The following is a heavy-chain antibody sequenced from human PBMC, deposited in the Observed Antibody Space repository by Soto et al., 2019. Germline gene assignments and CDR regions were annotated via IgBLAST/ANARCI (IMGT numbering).Heavy chain of an antibody. Sequence: QVQLQESGPGLVKPSDTLSLTCAVSGYSISSSNWGGWIRQPPGKGLEWIGYIYYSGTTYYNPSLKSRVTMSVDTSKNQVSLKLTSVTAVDTAVYYCARREIQGPIDYWGQGTLVTVSS. J-gene: IGHJ4*02. CDR3: ARREIQGPIDY. CDR1: GYSISSSNW. V-gene: IGHV4-28*01. D-gene: IGHD1-26*01. CDR2: IYYSGTT.